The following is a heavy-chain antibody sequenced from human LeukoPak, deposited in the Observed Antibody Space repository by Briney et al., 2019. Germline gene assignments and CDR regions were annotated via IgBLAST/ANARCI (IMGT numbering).Heavy chain of an antibody. CDR1: GFTFSSYA. CDR2: ISSSGGNI. CDR3: ARDRSEDDSSGYIHRDFDY. Sequence: HAGGSLRLSCAASGFTFSSYAMHWVRQAPGKGLEWISYISSSGGNINYADSVQGRFTISRDNAKKSLYLQMNSLRAEDTAIYYCARDRSEDDSSGYIHRDFDYWGQGTLVIVSS. J-gene: IGHJ4*02. V-gene: IGHV3-48*03. D-gene: IGHD3-22*01.